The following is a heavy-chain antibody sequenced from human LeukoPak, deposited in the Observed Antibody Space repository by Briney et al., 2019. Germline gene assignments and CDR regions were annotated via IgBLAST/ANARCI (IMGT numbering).Heavy chain of an antibody. J-gene: IGHJ6*02. D-gene: IGHD6-19*01. V-gene: IGHV1-8*01. CDR3: ARGPKTYSSGWSPSGYYYGMDV. Sequence: ASVKVSCKASGYTFTSYDINWVRQATGQGLEWMGWMNPNSGNPGYAQKFQGRVTMTRNPSISTAYMELSSLRSEDTAVYYCARGPKTYSSGWSPSGYYYGMDVWGQGTTVTVSS. CDR2: MNPNSGNP. CDR1: GYTFTSYD.